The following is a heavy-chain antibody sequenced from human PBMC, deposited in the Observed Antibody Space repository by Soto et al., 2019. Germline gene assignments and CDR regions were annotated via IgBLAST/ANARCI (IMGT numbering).Heavy chain of an antibody. D-gene: IGHD2-21*01. CDR1: GDSISSYY. J-gene: IGHJ4*02. Sequence: PSETLSLTWTVSGDSISSYYCSWIRQPPGKGLEWIGYIYYSGSTNYNPSLKSRVSISVDTSKNQFSLKLTSVTTADTAVYYCAIVGDADSPDYWGQGTLVTVSS. CDR3: AIVGDADSPDY. CDR2: IYYSGST. V-gene: IGHV4-59*08.